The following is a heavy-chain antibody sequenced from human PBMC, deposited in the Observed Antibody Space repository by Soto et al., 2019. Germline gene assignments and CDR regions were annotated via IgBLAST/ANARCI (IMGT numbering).Heavy chain of an antibody. J-gene: IGHJ6*02. CDR3: ARFEGGASGTYGLDV. CDR1: GFTFGNYA. V-gene: IGHV3-23*01. Sequence: GGSLRLSCAGSGFTFGNYAMSWVRQAPGKGLEWVSVLSNSGGTTYYADSVKGRFTISRDNFKNTLYLQLDSLRAEDTAIYYCARFEGGASGTYGLDVWGQGTTVTVSS. D-gene: IGHD3-10*01. CDR2: LSNSGGTT.